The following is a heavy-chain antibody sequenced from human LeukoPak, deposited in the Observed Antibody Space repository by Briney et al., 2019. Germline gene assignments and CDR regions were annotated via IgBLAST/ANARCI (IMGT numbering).Heavy chain of an antibody. V-gene: IGHV4-34*01. D-gene: IGHD3-9*01. J-gene: IGHJ6*02. CDR2: INHSGST. CDR1: GESSSGYY. Sequence: PSETLSLTCAVYGESSSGYYWSWIRQPPGKGLEWLGEINHSGSTNFNPSLKSRVTVSVDTSKKQFSLKLRSVTAADTALYYCAGYFGYYYYGMDVWGQGTTVTVSS. CDR3: AGYFGYYYYGMDV.